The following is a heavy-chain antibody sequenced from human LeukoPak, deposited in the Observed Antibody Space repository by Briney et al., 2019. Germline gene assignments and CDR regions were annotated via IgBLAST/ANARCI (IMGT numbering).Heavy chain of an antibody. CDR3: ARDDCSGGSCYGEEFDY. V-gene: IGHV3-33*01. Sequence: PGRSLRLSCAASGFTFSSYGMHWVRQAPGKGLEWVAVIWYDGSNKYYADSVKGRFTISRDNSKNTLYLQMNSLRAEDTAVYYCARDDCSGGSCYGEEFDYWGQGTLVTVPS. CDR1: GFTFSSYG. CDR2: IWYDGSNK. J-gene: IGHJ4*02. D-gene: IGHD2-15*01.